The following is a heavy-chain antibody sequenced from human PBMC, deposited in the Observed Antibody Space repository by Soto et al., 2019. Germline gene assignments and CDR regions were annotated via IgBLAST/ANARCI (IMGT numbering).Heavy chain of an antibody. D-gene: IGHD2-15*01. V-gene: IGHV3-30-3*01. CDR3: AREKLRDSWFDP. J-gene: IGHJ5*02. Sequence: QVQLVESGGGVVQPGRSLRLSCAASGFTFSSYAMHWVRQAPGKGLEWVAVISYDGSNKYYADSVKGRFTISRDNSKNTLYLQMNSLRAEHTAVYYCAREKLRDSWFDPWGQGTLVTVSS. CDR2: ISYDGSNK. CDR1: GFTFSSYA.